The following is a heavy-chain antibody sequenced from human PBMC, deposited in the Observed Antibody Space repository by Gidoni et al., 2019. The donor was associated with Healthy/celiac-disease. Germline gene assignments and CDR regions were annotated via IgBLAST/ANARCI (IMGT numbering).Heavy chain of an antibody. CDR2: IKQDGSEK. CDR3: ARDYDFWSGYYQGVILFQH. D-gene: IGHD3-3*01. Sequence: EVQLVESGGGLVQPGGSLRLSCAASGFTFSSYWMSWVRQAPGKGLEWVANIKQDGSEKYYVDSVKGRFTISRDNAKNSLYLQMNSLRAEDTAVYYCARDYDFWSGYYQGVILFQHWGQGTLVTVSS. J-gene: IGHJ1*01. CDR1: GFTFSSYW. V-gene: IGHV3-7*01.